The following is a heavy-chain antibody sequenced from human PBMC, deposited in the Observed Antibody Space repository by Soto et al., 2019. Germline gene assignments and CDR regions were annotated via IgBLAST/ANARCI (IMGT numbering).Heavy chain of an antibody. J-gene: IGHJ4*02. Sequence: SETLSLTCTVSGGSVSSGSYYWSWIRQPPGKGLEWIGYIYYSGSTNYNPSLKSRVTISVDTSKNQFSLKLSSVTAADTAVYYCARDRAGTTDVWGQGTLVTVSS. V-gene: IGHV4-61*01. D-gene: IGHD1-1*01. CDR1: GGSVSSGSYY. CDR2: IYYSGST. CDR3: ARDRAGTTDV.